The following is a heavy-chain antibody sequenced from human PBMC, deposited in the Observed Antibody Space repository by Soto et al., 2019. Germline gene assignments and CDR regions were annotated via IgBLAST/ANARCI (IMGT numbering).Heavy chain of an antibody. D-gene: IGHD3-22*01. CDR2: IYPGDSDT. Sequence: LGESLKISCKGSGYSFTSYWIGWVRQMPGKGLEWMGIIYPGDSDTRYSPSFQGQVTISADQSITTAYLQWSSLKASDPAMYYWARPYYYDSSGQENDAFDIWGQGTMVTVSS. CDR3: ARPYYYDSSGQENDAFDI. V-gene: IGHV5-51*01. CDR1: GYSFTSYW. J-gene: IGHJ3*02.